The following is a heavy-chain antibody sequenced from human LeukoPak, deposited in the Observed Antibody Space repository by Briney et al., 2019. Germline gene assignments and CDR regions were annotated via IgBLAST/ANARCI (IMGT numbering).Heavy chain of an antibody. J-gene: IGHJ4*02. V-gene: IGHV4-61*01. D-gene: IGHD3-22*01. CDR3: ARALLPYYFDY. CDR2: IYYSGST. CDR1: GYSISSGYY. Sequence: SETLSLTCTVSGYSISSGYYWSWIRQPPGKGLEWIGYIYYSGSTNYNPSLKSRVTISVDTSKNQSSLKLSSVTAADTAVYYCARALLPYYFDYWGQGTLVTVSS.